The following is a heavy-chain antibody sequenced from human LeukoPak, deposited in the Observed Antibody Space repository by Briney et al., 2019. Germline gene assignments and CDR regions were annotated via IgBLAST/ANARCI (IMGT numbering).Heavy chain of an antibody. Sequence: AASVKVSCKVSGYTLTELSMHWVRQAPGTGLERMGGFDPEDGETIYAQKFQGRVTMTEDTSTDTAYMELSSLRSEDTAVYYCATEGGCSGGSCKNYYYYGMDVWGQGTTVTVSS. CDR2: FDPEDGET. CDR3: ATEGGCSGGSCKNYYYYGMDV. J-gene: IGHJ6*02. D-gene: IGHD2-15*01. CDR1: GYTLTELS. V-gene: IGHV1-24*01.